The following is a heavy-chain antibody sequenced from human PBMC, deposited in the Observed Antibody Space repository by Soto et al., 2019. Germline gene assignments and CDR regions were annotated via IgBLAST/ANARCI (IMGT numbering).Heavy chain of an antibody. D-gene: IGHD3-10*01. CDR1: GGSISSYY. CDR3: ARRYGLSAFDI. Sequence: PSETLSLTCTVSGGSISSYYCSWIRQPPGKGLEWIGDIYYSGSTNYNPSLKSRVTISVDTSKNQFSLKLSSVTAADTAVYFCARRYGLSAFDIWGQGTMVTVSS. CDR2: IYYSGST. J-gene: IGHJ3*02. V-gene: IGHV4-59*08.